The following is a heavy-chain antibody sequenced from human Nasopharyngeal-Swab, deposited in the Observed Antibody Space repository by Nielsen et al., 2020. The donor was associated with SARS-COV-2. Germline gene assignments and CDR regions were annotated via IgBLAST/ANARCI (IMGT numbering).Heavy chain of an antibody. CDR2: IDAGGGNT. Sequence: ESLKISCAASGFTFSTYAMTWVRQAPGKGLEWVSTIDAGGGNTWYADSVKGRFTISRDNAKNSLYLQMNSLRAEDTAVYYCARDTTGDGDYWGQGTLVTVSS. CDR1: GFTFSTYA. D-gene: IGHD1-1*01. CDR3: ARDTTGDGDY. V-gene: IGHV3-23*01. J-gene: IGHJ4*02.